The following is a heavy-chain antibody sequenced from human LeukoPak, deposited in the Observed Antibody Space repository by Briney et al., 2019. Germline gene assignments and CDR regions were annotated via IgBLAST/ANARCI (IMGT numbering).Heavy chain of an antibody. J-gene: IGHJ4*02. CDR1: GFTFSSHD. CDR3: AKDGAGYLLTYYFEY. V-gene: IGHV3-30*18. Sequence: PGGSLRLSCAASGFTFSSHDMHWVRQAPGKGLEWVAAISYDGSKQLYADSVKGRFTISRDNSKNTLNLQMNSLRDEDTAVYYCAKDGAGYLLTYYFEYWGQGTLVTVSS. CDR2: ISYDGSKQ. D-gene: IGHD3-9*01.